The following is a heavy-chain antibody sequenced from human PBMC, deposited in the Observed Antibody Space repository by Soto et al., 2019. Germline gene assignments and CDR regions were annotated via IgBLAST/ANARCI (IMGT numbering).Heavy chain of an antibody. D-gene: IGHD2-2*01. Sequence: PGGSLRLSCSASDFTFDTYWMSWVRQAPGKGLEWVSGISGSGGSTYNADSVKGRFTISRDNSKNTLYLQMNSLRAEDTAVYYCAKDRGGCSSTSCPPRLFDYWGQGTLVTVSS. J-gene: IGHJ4*02. CDR1: DFTFDTYW. CDR2: ISGSGGST. V-gene: IGHV3-23*01. CDR3: AKDRGGCSSTSCPPRLFDY.